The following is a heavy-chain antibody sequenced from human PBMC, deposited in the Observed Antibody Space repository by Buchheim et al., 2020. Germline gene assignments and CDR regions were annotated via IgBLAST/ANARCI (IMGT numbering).Heavy chain of an antibody. CDR1: GYTFTSYY. CDR3: ARLTHFGVDPYYYYGMDV. J-gene: IGHJ6*02. CDR2: INPSGGST. D-gene: IGHD3-3*01. Sequence: QVQLVQSGAEVKKPGASVKVSCKASGYTFTSYYMHWVRQAPGQGLEWMGIINPSGGSTSYAQKFQGRVTMTRDTSTSTVYIELSSLRSEDTAVYYCARLTHFGVDPYYYYGMDVWGQGTT. V-gene: IGHV1-46*01.